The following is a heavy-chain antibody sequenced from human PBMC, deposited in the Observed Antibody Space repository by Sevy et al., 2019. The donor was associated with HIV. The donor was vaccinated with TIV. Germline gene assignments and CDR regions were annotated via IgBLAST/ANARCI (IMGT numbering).Heavy chain of an antibody. D-gene: IGHD2-21*02. V-gene: IGHV3-30*09. Sequence: GSLRLSCSASGFTFSSYALLWVRKAPGKGLEWVSLISYDGRNKYYSDSVKGRFAISRDESKTTLFLQMESLRTEDTAIYYCARVGVSYCTDDCYHRFDYWGRGTLVTVSS. CDR2: ISYDGRNK. CDR3: ARVGVSYCTDDCYHRFDY. J-gene: IGHJ4*02. CDR1: GFTFSSYA.